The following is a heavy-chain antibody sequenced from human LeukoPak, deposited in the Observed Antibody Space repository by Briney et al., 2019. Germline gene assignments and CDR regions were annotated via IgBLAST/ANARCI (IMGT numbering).Heavy chain of an antibody. CDR3: AAGGIYSLLDY. CDR1: GDTLSELT. J-gene: IGHJ4*02. CDR2: FDPGAGEI. Sequence: ASVKVSCKVSGDTLSELTMHWVRQAPGKGLEWMGGFDPGAGEILYAPQFQGRVTMTEDTSTDTVYMELTSLRSEDSGVYFCAAGGIYSLLDYWGQGTLVTVSS. D-gene: IGHD2-21*01. V-gene: IGHV1-24*01.